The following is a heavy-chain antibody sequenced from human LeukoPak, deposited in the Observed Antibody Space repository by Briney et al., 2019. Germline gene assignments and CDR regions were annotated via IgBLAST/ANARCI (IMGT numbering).Heavy chain of an antibody. Sequence: PGGSLRLSCAASGFTFTNCAMSWVRQAPGRGLEWVSNISPGGSTNYADSVKGRFTISRDNNKNTMYLQMNSLRAEDTAVYYCAKRSGSEGPFDYWGQGILVTVSS. J-gene: IGHJ4*02. V-gene: IGHV3-23*01. D-gene: IGHD3-10*01. CDR2: ISPGGST. CDR1: GFTFTNCA. CDR3: AKRSGSEGPFDY.